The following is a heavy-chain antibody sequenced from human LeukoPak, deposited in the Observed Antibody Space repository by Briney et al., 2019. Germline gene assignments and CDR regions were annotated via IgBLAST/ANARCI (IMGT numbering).Heavy chain of an antibody. V-gene: IGHV3-30*03. CDR2: ISYDGGNK. Sequence: GGSLRLSCADSGFTFSSYSMNWVRQAPGKGLEWVAVISYDGGNKYYADSVKGRFTISRDNSKNTLYLQMNSLRAEDTAVYYCARGPPGYSYGTDYWGQGTLVTVSS. CDR3: ARGPPGYSYGTDY. CDR1: GFTFSSYS. D-gene: IGHD5-18*01. J-gene: IGHJ4*02.